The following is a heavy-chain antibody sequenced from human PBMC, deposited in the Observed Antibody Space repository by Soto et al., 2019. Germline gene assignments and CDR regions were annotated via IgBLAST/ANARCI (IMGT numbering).Heavy chain of an antibody. D-gene: IGHD7-27*01. CDR1: GGSISSGDYY. V-gene: IGHV4-30-4*01. J-gene: IGHJ4*02. CDR3: ARGPDGDKVDY. Sequence: QVQLQESGPGLVEPSQTLSLTCTVSGGSISSGDYYWSWIRQPPGKGLEWIGHIYNSGSTYSNPSLKSRVTISVDTSKNQFSLKLSSVTAADTAVYYCARGPDGDKVDYWGRGTLVTVSS. CDR2: IYNSGST.